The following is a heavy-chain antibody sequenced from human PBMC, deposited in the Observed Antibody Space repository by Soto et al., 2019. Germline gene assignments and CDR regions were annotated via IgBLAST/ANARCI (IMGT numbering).Heavy chain of an antibody. D-gene: IGHD2-2*01. CDR3: ARESWGCSSTSCYLSAFDI. CDR1: GYTFTSYA. V-gene: IGHV1-3*01. J-gene: IGHJ3*02. Sequence: ASVKVSCKASGYTFTSYAMHWVRQAPGQRLEWMGWINAGNGNTKYSQKFQGRVTITRDTSASTAYMELSSLRSEDTAVYYCARESWGCSSTSCYLSAFDIWGQGTMVTVSS. CDR2: INAGNGNT.